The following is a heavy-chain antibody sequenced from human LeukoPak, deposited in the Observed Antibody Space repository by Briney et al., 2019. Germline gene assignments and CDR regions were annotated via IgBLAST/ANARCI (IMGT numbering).Heavy chain of an antibody. CDR3: AKDPGAHYYGPGSYRRGSYFDY. CDR2: IRYDGSNK. V-gene: IGHV3-30*02. J-gene: IGHJ4*02. D-gene: IGHD3-10*01. Sequence: PGGSLRLSCAASGFTFSNYGMHWVRQAPGEGLEWVAFIRYDGSNKYYADSVKGRFTISRDNSKNTLYLQMNSLRDEDMAVYYCAKDPGAHYYGPGSYRRGSYFDYWGQETLVTVSS. CDR1: GFTFSNYG.